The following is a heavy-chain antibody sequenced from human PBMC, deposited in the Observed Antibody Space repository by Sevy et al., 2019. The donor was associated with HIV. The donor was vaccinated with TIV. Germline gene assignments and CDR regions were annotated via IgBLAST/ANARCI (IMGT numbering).Heavy chain of an antibody. D-gene: IGHD3-10*01. Sequence: GGSLRLSCAASGFIFNSYAMSWVRQGPGKGLEWVSTISGSGGSTYYPDSMKGRFTISRDNFKNTLYLEINSLTADDTAVYYCAKGYGSGSPQDYWGQGTLVTVSS. V-gene: IGHV3-23*01. CDR3: AKGYGSGSPQDY. CDR2: ISGSGGST. CDR1: GFIFNSYA. J-gene: IGHJ4*02.